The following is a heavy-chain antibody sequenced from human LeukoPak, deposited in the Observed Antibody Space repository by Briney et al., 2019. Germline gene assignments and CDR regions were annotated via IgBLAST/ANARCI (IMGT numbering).Heavy chain of an antibody. J-gene: IGHJ4*02. V-gene: IGHV3-7*01. CDR2: IDQGGSVR. CDR1: GFSFSTYW. Sequence: GGSLRLSCAASGFSFSTYWMSWVRQTPEKGLEFVTNIDQGGSVRNYMDSLKGRCTISRDNAKKSLYLEINSLRADDTAVYYCARDPESSSFDLWGRGALVTVSS. CDR3: ARDPESSSFDL. D-gene: IGHD6-13*01.